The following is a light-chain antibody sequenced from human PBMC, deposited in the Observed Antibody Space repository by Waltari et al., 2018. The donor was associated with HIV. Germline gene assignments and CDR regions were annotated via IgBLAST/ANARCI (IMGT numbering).Light chain of an antibody. CDR1: QGVGSN. V-gene: IGKV3-15*01. CDR2: GAA. J-gene: IGKJ2*01. Sequence: DIVMTQSPALLSVSPGERVTLSCRASQGVGSNLAWYQQNGRQAPRLLIYGAATRSAESPVRFRGSGSGTDFTLTIDSLQSEDCATYYGQQYKIRPRGNTFGQGTKLQIK. CDR3: QQYKIRPRGNT.